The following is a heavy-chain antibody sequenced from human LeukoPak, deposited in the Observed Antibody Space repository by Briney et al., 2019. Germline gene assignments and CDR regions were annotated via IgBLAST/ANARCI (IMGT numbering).Heavy chain of an antibody. D-gene: IGHD1-26*01. CDR2: IYHSGST. Sequence: SSETLSLTCTVSGYSISSGYYWGWIRQPPGKGLEWIGSIYHSGSTYYNPSLKSRVTISVDTSKNQFSLKLSSVTAADTAVYYCARRVGASNFDYWGQGTLVTVSS. CDR1: GYSISSGYY. CDR3: ARRVGASNFDY. V-gene: IGHV4-38-2*02. J-gene: IGHJ4*02.